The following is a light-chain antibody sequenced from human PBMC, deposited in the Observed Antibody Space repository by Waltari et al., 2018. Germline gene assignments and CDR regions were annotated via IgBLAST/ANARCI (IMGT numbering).Light chain of an antibody. CDR1: NIGRKY. Sequence: SYELTQPPSVSAASGQTARIPCGGDNIGRKYVHWYQQKPAQAPVQVIYADSKRPSGIPERFSGSNSGNTATLTISGVEAGDEADYYCQVWDSSSDHPLFGGGTRLTVL. V-gene: IGLV3-21*02. CDR2: ADS. CDR3: QVWDSSSDHPL. J-gene: IGLJ2*01.